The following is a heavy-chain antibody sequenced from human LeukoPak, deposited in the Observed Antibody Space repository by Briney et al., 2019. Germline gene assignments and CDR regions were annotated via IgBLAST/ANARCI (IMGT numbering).Heavy chain of an antibody. D-gene: IGHD3-22*01. CDR3: ARGYYYDSSGYLGAFDI. V-gene: IGHV3-30-3*01. CDR1: GFTFSNYA. J-gene: IGHJ3*02. Sequence: GRSLRLSCAASGFTFSNYALHWVRQAPGEGLEWVAVISSDGSNKYYADSVKGRFSISRDNSKNTVYLQMNSLRAEDTAVYYCARGYYYDSSGYLGAFDIWGQGTMVTVSS. CDR2: ISSDGSNK.